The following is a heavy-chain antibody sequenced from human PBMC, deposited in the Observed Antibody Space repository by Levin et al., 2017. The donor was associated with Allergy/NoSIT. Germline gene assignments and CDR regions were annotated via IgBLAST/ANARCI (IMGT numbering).Heavy chain of an antibody. Sequence: SLKISCAASGFTFDDYAMHWVRQAPGKGLEWVSGISWNSGSIGYADSVKGRFTISRDNAKNSLYLQMNSLRAEDTALYYCAKDTGVYSNYGMDVWGQGTTVTVSS. D-gene: IGHD4-11*01. V-gene: IGHV3-9*01. CDR1: GFTFDDYA. J-gene: IGHJ6*02. CDR3: AKDTGVYSNYGMDV. CDR2: ISWNSGSI.